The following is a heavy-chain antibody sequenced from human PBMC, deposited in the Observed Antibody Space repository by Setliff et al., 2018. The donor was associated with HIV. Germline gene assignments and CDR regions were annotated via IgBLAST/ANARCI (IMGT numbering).Heavy chain of an antibody. V-gene: IGHV1-69*05. CDR1: GGTFSSYA. CDR2: IIPIFGTA. CDR3: ARGITMVRGPEENWFDP. D-gene: IGHD3-10*01. J-gene: IGHJ5*02. Sequence: SVKVSCKASGGTFSSYAISWVRQATGQGLEWMGGIIPIFGTANYAQKFQGRVTITTDESTSTAYMELSSLRSEDTAVYYCARGITMVRGPEENWFDPWGQGTLVTVSS.